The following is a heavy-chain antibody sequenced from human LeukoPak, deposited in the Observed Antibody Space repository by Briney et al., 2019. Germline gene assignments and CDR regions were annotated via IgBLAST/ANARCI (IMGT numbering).Heavy chain of an antibody. D-gene: IGHD3-10*01. CDR2: INHSGST. J-gene: IGHJ4*02. V-gene: IGHV4-34*01. CDR1: GGSFSGYY. Sequence: SETLSLTCAVYGGSFSGYYWSWIRQPPGKGLEWIGEINHSGSTNYNPSLKSRVTISVDTSKNQFSLKLSSVTAADTAVYYCARAHAPRSIWFGEYWGQGTLVTVSS. CDR3: ARAHAPRSIWFGEY.